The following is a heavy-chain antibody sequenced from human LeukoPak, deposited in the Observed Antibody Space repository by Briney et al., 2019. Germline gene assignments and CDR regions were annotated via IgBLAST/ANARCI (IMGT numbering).Heavy chain of an antibody. D-gene: IGHD5-12*01. CDR2: ISSSSTYI. J-gene: IGHJ4*02. CDR1: GFPFSTYS. V-gene: IGHV3-21*01. Sequence: GGSLRLSCAASGFPFSTYSMNWVRQAPGKGLEWVSSISSSSTYIYYADSVKGRFTISRDNAEDSLYLQMNSLRAEDTAVYYCARDGRSGYDPFDYWGQGTLVTVSS. CDR3: ARDGRSGYDPFDY.